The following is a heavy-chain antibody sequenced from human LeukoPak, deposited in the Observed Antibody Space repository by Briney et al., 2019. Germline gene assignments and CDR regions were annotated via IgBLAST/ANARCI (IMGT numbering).Heavy chain of an antibody. CDR2: ISGSGGST. Sequence: PGGSLRLSCAASGFTFSSYAVSWVRQAPGKGLEWVSAISGSGGSTYYADSVKGRFTISRDNSKNTLYLQMNSLRAEDTAVYYCARRDFWSGYFDYWGQGTLVTVSS. J-gene: IGHJ4*02. D-gene: IGHD3-3*01. CDR3: ARRDFWSGYFDY. V-gene: IGHV3-23*01. CDR1: GFTFSSYA.